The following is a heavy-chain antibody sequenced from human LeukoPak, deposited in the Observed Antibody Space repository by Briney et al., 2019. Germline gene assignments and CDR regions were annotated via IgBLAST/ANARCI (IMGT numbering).Heavy chain of an antibody. D-gene: IGHD6-19*01. V-gene: IGHV4-59*08. J-gene: IGHJ2*01. CDR1: GGSISSYY. Sequence: SETLSLTCTVSGGSISSYYWNWIRQPPGKGLESIGYIYYSGSTNYNPPLKSRVTISVDTSKNQFSLKLSSVTAADTAVYYCARRGSGWYFDLWGRGTLVTVSS. CDR3: ARRGSGWYFDL. CDR2: IYYSGST.